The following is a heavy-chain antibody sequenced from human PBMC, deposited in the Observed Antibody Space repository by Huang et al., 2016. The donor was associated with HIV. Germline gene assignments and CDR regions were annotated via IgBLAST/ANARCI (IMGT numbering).Heavy chain of an antibody. J-gene: IGHJ4*02. Sequence: QVQLHQWGAGLLKPSETLSLTCAVSGGSFSGSYWSWIRPPPGKGLEWIGEITHSGSTNYNPALKSRVTISEETSKNQFSRKLSSVTAADTAVYYCARAPHYGSGSYYYWGQGTLVTVSS. CDR1: GGSFSGSY. V-gene: IGHV4-34*01. D-gene: IGHD3-10*01. CDR2: ITHSGST. CDR3: ARAPHYGSGSYYY.